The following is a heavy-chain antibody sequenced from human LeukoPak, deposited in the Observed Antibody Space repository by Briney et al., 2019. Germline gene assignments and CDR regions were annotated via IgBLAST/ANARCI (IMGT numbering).Heavy chain of an antibody. D-gene: IGHD6-13*01. CDR2: ISSSSSYI. J-gene: IGHJ4*02. CDR1: GFTFRSYS. V-gene: IGHV3-21*01. CDR3: ARVQAAAPDY. Sequence: GGSLRLSCAASGFTFRSYSMNWVRQAPGKGLEWVSSISSSSSYIYYADSVRGRFTISRDNAKNSLYLQMNSLRAEDTAVYYCARVQAAAPDYWGQGTLVTVSS.